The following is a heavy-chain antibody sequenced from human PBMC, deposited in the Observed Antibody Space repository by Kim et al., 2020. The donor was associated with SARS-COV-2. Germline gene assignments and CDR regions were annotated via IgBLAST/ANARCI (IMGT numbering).Heavy chain of an antibody. V-gene: IGHV3-43*01. Sequence: TYYADPGKGRFTISRDNSKNSLYLQMNSLKTEDTALYYCAKDVGYGGSSAWGQGTLVTVSS. D-gene: IGHD2-15*01. CDR2: T. CDR3: AKDVGYGGSSA. J-gene: IGHJ5*02.